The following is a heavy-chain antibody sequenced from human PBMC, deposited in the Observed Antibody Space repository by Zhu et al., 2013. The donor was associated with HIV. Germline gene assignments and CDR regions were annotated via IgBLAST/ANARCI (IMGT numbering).Heavy chain of an antibody. V-gene: IGHV1-2*02. CDR1: GYMFTDYY. J-gene: IGHJ4*02. CDR2: INPNSGAT. Sequence: QVQLVQSGADVKKPGASVKVSCKASGYMFTDYYMHWVRQAPGQGPEWMGWINPNSGATSYAQKFQDRVTMTRDTSITTAYMELRRLRSDDTAVYYCARDHQSSVVRGVKFDYVGPGNPGHRLL. D-gene: IGHD3-10*02. CDR3: ARDHQSSVVRGVKFDY.